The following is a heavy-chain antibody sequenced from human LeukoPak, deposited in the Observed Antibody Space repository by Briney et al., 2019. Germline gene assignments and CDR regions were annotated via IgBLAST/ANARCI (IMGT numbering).Heavy chain of an antibody. V-gene: IGHV3-30-3*01. CDR3: ARERQDTVIHSGAFDI. D-gene: IGHD2-21*02. J-gene: IGHJ3*02. Sequence: GGSLRLSCAASGFTFSNYFMHWVRQAPGKGLEWVADIASDGSHTFYVESVKGRFTISRDNSKNTMYLQMNSLGPEDTAVYFCARERQDTVIHSGAFDIWGQGTMVTVSS. CDR1: GFTFSNYF. CDR2: IASDGSHT.